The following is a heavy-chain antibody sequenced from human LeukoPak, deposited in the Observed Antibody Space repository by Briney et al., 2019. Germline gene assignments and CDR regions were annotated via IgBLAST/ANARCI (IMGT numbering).Heavy chain of an antibody. J-gene: IGHJ4*02. CDR1: GFTFSSYS. CDR3: ARASSSWYLSPFDY. V-gene: IGHV3-48*01. CDR2: ISSSSSTI. D-gene: IGHD6-13*01. Sequence: PGGSLRLSCAASGFTFSSYSMNWVRQAPGKGLEWVSYISSSSSTIYYADSVKGRFTISRDNAENSLYLQMNSLRAEDTAVYYCARASSSWYLSPFDYWGQGTLVTVSS.